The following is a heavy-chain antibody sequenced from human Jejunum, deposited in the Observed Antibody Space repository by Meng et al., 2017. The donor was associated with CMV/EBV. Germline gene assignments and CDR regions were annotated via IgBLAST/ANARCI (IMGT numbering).Heavy chain of an antibody. D-gene: IGHD3-3*01. J-gene: IGHJ4*02. Sequence: GFTFDAYAMHWVRQAPGKGLEWVSGISWNSDRIDYADSVKGRFTISRDNVKNSLYLQMNSLRAEDTALYFCAKPLSPYDFWSGTDYWGQGTLVTVSS. CDR1: GFTFDAYA. CDR3: AKPLSPYDFWSGTDY. CDR2: ISWNSDRI. V-gene: IGHV3-9*01.